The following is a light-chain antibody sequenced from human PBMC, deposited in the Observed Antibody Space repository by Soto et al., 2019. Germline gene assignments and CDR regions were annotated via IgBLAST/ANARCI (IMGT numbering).Light chain of an antibody. V-gene: IGKV3-20*01. CDR3: QQYGSSGT. J-gene: IGKJ1*01. CDR2: GAS. CDR1: QSVSNNY. Sequence: EDVLTQSPGTLSLSPGARATLSCRASQSVSNNYLAWYQQKPGQAPRLLIYGASNRATGIPDRFSGSGSGTDFTLTFSRLEPEDFAVYDCQQYGSSGTFGQGTKVDIK.